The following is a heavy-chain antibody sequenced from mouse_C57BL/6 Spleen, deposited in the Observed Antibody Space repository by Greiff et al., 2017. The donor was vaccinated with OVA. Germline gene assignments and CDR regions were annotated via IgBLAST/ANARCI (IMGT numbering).Heavy chain of an antibody. CDR2: ISDGGSYT. Sequence: EVKLMESGGGLVKPGGSLKLSCAASGFTFSSYAMSWVRQTPEKRLEWVATISDGGSYTYYPDNVQGRFTISRDNAKNNLYLQMSHLKSEDTAMYYCARDGDYGSSYGAMDDWGQGTSVTVSS. CDR3: ARDGDYGSSYGAMDD. CDR1: GFTFSSYA. V-gene: IGHV5-4*01. D-gene: IGHD1-1*01. J-gene: IGHJ4*01.